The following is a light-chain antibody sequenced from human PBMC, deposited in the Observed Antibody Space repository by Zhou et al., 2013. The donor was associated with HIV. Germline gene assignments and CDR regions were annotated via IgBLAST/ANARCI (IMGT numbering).Light chain of an antibody. Sequence: IQMTQSPSSLSASVGDRVTITCQASQDISNYLNWYQQKPGKAPKLLIYDASNLRTGVPSRFSGLGSGTHFSFTIDSLQPEDVATYYCQQYDDLPGFGGGTKVEVK. V-gene: IGKV1-33*01. CDR1: QDISNY. J-gene: IGKJ4*01. CDR3: QQYDDLPG. CDR2: DAS.